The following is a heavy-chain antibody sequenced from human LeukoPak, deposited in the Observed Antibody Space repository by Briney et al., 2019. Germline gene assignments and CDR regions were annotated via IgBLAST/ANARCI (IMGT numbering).Heavy chain of an antibody. V-gene: IGHV3-23*01. CDR2: ISGSGGST. D-gene: IGHD4-23*01. J-gene: IGHJ4*02. CDR3: AKNLATVVTPTNY. Sequence: SCKASGGTFSSYAMSWVRQAPGKGLEWVSAISGSGGSTYYADSVKGRFTISRDNSKNTLYLQMNSLRAEDTAVYYCAKNLATVVTPTNYWGQGTLVTVSS. CDR1: GGTFSSYA.